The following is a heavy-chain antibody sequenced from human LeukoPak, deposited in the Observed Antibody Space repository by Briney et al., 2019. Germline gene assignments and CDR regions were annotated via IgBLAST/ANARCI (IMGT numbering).Heavy chain of an antibody. D-gene: IGHD2-2*02. CDR1: GYSFTSYW. CDR3: ASSLYCSSPSCYKDAFDI. Sequence: GESLKISCKGSGYSFTSYWIGWVRQMPGKGLEWMGIIYPGDSDTRYSPSFQGQVTISADKSISTAYLQWSSLKASDTAMYYCASSLYCSSPSCYKDAFDIWGQGTMVTVSS. CDR2: IYPGDSDT. J-gene: IGHJ3*02. V-gene: IGHV5-51*01.